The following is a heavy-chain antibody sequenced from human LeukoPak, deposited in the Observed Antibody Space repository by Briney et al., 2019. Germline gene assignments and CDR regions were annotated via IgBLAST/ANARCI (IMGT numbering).Heavy chain of an antibody. J-gene: IGHJ4*02. CDR1: GGSFNTYY. CDR2: IYYSGST. D-gene: IGHD4-17*01. V-gene: IGHV4-59*01. CDR3: ARDGDYGYFDY. Sequence: SETLSLTCTVSGGSFNTYYWSWIRQPPGKGLEWIGYIYYSGSTNYNPSLKSRVTISVDTSKNQFSLKLSSVTAADTAVYYCARDGDYGYFDYWGQGTLVTVSS.